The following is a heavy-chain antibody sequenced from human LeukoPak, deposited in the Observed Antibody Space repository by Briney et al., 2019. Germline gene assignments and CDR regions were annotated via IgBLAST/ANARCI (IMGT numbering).Heavy chain of an antibody. CDR3: ARIGADYYGSGSSI. Sequence: GGSLRLSCAASGFTFSSYGMNWVRQAPGKGLEWVSYISSSSSTIYYADSVKGRFTISRDNAKNSLYLQMNSLRDEDTAVYYCARIGADYYGSGSSIWGQGTLVTVSS. D-gene: IGHD3-10*01. J-gene: IGHJ4*02. V-gene: IGHV3-48*02. CDR1: GFTFSSYG. CDR2: ISSSSSTI.